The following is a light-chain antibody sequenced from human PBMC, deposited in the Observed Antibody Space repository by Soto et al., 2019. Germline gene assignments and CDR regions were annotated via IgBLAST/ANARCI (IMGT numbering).Light chain of an antibody. CDR2: DVS. V-gene: IGLV2-14*01. J-gene: IGLJ2*01. CDR1: SSDVGGYNY. CDR3: SSYTSSSTL. Sequence: QSALTKPAPVSGSPGQSITISCTGTSSDVGGYNYVSWYQQHPGKAPKLMIYDVSNRPSGVSNRFSGSKSGNTASLTISGLQAEDEADSYCSSYTSSSTLFGGGTKLTVL.